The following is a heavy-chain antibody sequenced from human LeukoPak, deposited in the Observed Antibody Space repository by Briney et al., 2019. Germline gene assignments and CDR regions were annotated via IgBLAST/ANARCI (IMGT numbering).Heavy chain of an antibody. J-gene: IGHJ4*02. D-gene: IGHD1-26*01. Sequence: GGSLRLSCAASGFTFSSYWMSWVRQAPGKGLEWVANIKQDGSEKYYVDSVKGRFTISRDNAKNSLYLQMNSLRAEDTAVYYCARDSGTYAKYFDYRGQGTLVTVSS. V-gene: IGHV3-7*01. CDR2: IKQDGSEK. CDR3: ARDSGTYAKYFDY. CDR1: GFTFSSYW.